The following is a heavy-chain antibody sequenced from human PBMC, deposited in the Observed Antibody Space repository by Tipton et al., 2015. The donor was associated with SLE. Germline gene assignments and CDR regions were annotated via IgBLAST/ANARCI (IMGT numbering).Heavy chain of an antibody. V-gene: IGHV4-39*07. CDR2: IDNSGST. CDR3: TRVVVIAFSHYYMDV. D-gene: IGHD2-21*01. CDR1: GASISSSSYF. J-gene: IGHJ6*03. Sequence: LRLSCTVSGASISSSSYFWGWIRQSPGKGLEWIGSIDNSGSTYDNPSLRSRVTISVDTSKNQFSLTLTSVTSADTAVYYCTRVVVIAFSHYYMDVWGKGTTVTVSS.